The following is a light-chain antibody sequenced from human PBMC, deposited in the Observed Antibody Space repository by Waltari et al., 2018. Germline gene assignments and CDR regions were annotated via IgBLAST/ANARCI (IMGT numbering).Light chain of an antibody. Sequence: EIVLTQSPGTLSLSPGERVTLFCRASQSVRDNDLAWYQQKPGQAPRLLIYDASRRATGIPDRFSGSGSGTDFTLTISGLEAEDFAVYFCHQYGTLPKTFGQGTRMEIK. J-gene: IGKJ1*01. CDR1: QSVRDND. CDR3: HQYGTLPKT. V-gene: IGKV3-20*01. CDR2: DAS.